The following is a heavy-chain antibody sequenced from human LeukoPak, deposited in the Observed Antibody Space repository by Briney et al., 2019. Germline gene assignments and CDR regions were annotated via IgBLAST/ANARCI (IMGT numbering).Heavy chain of an antibody. CDR2: INHSGST. Sequence: SETLSLTCTVSGGSISGYYWSWIRQPPGKGLEWIGEINHSGSTNYNPSLKSRVTISVDTSKNQFSLKLSSVTAADTAVYYCARGLISSGWSNTYYYYGMDVWGQGTTVTVSS. V-gene: IGHV4-34*01. D-gene: IGHD6-19*01. J-gene: IGHJ6*02. CDR1: GGSISGYY. CDR3: ARGLISSGWSNTYYYYGMDV.